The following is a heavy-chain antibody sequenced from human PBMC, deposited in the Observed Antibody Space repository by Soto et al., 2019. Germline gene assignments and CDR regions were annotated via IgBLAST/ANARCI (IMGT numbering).Heavy chain of an antibody. CDR3: VRVGSCSGTIGRGWFDP. Sequence: QVQLQESGPGLVKPSETLSLNCTVSGGSMDAYYWCWIRQPPGKGLEWIGYIYSTGTTSGTTNYNPSLKGRVAILVDTSKSQFSLRLTSVTAADTAVYYCVRVGSCSGTIGRGWFDPWGQGTLVTVSS. V-gene: IGHV4-59*01. CDR2: IYSTGTTSGTT. D-gene: IGHD2-2*03. J-gene: IGHJ5*02. CDR1: GGSMDAYY.